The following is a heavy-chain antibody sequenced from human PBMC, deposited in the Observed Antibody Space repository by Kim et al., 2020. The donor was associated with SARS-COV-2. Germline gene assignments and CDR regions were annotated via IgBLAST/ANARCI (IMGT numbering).Heavy chain of an antibody. D-gene: IGHD1-26*01. CDR1: GFTFTSSA. CDR2: IVVGSGNT. Sequence: SVKVSCKASGFTFTSSAVQWVRQARGQRLEWIGWIVVGSGNTNYAQKFQERVTITRDMSTSTAYMELSSLRSEDTAVYYCAAGPGYSGSYDYWGQGTLVTVSS. J-gene: IGHJ4*02. CDR3: AAGPGYSGSYDY. V-gene: IGHV1-58*01.